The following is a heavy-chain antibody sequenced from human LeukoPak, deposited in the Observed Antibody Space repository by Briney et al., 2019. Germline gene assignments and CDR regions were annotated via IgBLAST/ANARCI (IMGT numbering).Heavy chain of an antibody. CDR3: AGLPYYDSSGYYYSYDY. CDR1: GGSFSGYY. CDR2: INHSGST. J-gene: IGHJ4*02. V-gene: IGHV4-34*01. Sequence: PSETLSLTCAVYGGSFSGYYWSWIRQPPGKGLEWIGEINHSGSTNYNPSLKSRVTISVDTSKNQFSLKLSSVTAADTAVYYCAGLPYYDSSGYYYSYDYWGQGTLVTVSS. D-gene: IGHD3-22*01.